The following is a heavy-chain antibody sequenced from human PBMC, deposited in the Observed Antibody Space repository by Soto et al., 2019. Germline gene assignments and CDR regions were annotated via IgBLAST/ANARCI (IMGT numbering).Heavy chain of an antibody. V-gene: IGHV1-18*04. CDR1: GYTFINYG. J-gene: IGHJ4*02. D-gene: IGHD2-8*02. Sequence: ASVKVSCKASGYTFINYGISWVRQAPGQGLEWLGWINTYSDRTNYAQEFQGRVSMTTEKSTSTVYMELRSLRSGDTALDYCARDYTGRGYFDHWGQGSLVTVSS. CDR3: ARDYTGRGYFDH. CDR2: INTYSDRT.